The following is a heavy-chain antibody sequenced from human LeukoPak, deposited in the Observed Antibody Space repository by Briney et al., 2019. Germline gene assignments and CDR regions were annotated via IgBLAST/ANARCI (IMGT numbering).Heavy chain of an antibody. CDR2: ISSSSSYI. D-gene: IGHD2/OR15-2a*01. Sequence: GGSLRLSCAASGFTFSSYAMHWVRQAPGKGLEWVSSISSSSSYIYYAHSVKGRFTISRDNAKNSLYLQMSSLRAEDTAVYYCARVISEDYYAMDVWGQGTTVTVSS. CDR1: GFTFSSYA. V-gene: IGHV3-21*01. CDR3: ARVISEDYYAMDV. J-gene: IGHJ6*02.